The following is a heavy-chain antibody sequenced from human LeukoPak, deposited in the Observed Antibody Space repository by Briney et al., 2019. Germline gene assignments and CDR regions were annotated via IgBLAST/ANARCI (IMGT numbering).Heavy chain of an antibody. Sequence: GGSLRLSCAASGFTLSSYWMSWVRQAPGKGLEWVANIKQDGSEKYYVDSVKGRFTISRDNAKNSLYLQMNSLRAEDTAVYYCARVDSNSHDAFDIWGQGKMVTVSS. CDR3: ARVDSNSHDAFDI. J-gene: IGHJ3*02. CDR2: IKQDGSEK. V-gene: IGHV3-7*01. CDR1: GFTLSSYW. D-gene: IGHD6-13*01.